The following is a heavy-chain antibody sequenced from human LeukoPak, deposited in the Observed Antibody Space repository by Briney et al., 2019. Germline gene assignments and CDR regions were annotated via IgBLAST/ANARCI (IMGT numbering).Heavy chain of an antibody. CDR3: ARAAIAVVGTGGYYYMDV. CDR2: IIPIFGTA. CDR1: GGTFSSYA. V-gene: IGHV1-69*13. J-gene: IGHJ6*03. Sequence: SVKVSCKASGGTFSSYAISWVRQAPGQGLEWMGGIIPIFGTANYAQKFQGRVTITADESTSTAYMELSSLRSEDTAVYYCARAAIAVVGTGGYYYMDVWGKGTTVTVSS. D-gene: IGHD6-19*01.